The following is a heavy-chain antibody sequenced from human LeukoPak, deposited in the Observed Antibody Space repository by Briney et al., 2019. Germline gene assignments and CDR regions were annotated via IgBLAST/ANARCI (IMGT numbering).Heavy chain of an antibody. J-gene: IGHJ6*02. V-gene: IGHV4-30-2*01. Sequence: SETLSLTCAVSGGSISSGGYSWSWIRQPPGKGLEWIGYIYHSGSTYYNPSLKSRVTISVDRSKNQFSLKLSSVTAADTVVYYCALSSAYYYYGMDVWGQGTTVTVSS. CDR2: IYHSGST. D-gene: IGHD6-6*01. CDR1: GGSISSGGYS. CDR3: ALSSAYYYYGMDV.